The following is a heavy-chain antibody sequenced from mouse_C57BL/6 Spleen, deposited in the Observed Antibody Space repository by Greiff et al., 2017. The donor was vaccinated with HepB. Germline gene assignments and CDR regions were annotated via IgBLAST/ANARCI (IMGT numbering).Heavy chain of an antibody. CDR3: ARGDYGSRDY. Sequence: QVQLQQPGAELVRPGSSVKLSCKASGYTFTSYWMAWVKQRPGQGLEWIGNIYPSDSETHYNQKFKDKATLTVDKSSSTAYMQLSSLTSEDSAVYYCARGDYGSRDYWGQGTTRTVSS. CDR1: GYTFTSYW. J-gene: IGHJ2*01. D-gene: IGHD1-1*01. CDR2: IYPSDSET. V-gene: IGHV1-61*01.